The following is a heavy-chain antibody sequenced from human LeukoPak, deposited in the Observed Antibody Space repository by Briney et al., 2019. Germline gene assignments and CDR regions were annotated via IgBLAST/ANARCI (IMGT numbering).Heavy chain of an antibody. CDR3: ARGYTLLEY. J-gene: IGHJ4*02. CDR2: LWYDGSNK. Sequence: GRSLRLSCAASGFTFSNYAMDWVRQVPGKGLEWVAVLWYDGSNKYYADSVKGRFTISRDNSKNTLYLQMDSLRAEDTAVYYCARGYTLLEYWGQGTLVTVSS. D-gene: IGHD1-1*01. CDR1: GFTFSNYA. V-gene: IGHV3-33*01.